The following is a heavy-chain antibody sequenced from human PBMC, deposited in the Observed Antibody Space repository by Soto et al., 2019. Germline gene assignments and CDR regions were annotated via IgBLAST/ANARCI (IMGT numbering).Heavy chain of an antibody. D-gene: IGHD3-10*01. CDR1: GGSFSGYY. CDR2: INHSGST. CDR3: ARATYYYGSGSHYYYYMDV. V-gene: IGHV4-34*01. J-gene: IGHJ6*03. Sequence: SETLSLTCAVYGGSFSGYYWSCIRQPPGKGLEWIGEINHSGSTNYNPSLKSRVTISVDTSKNQFSLKLSSVTAADTAVYYCARATYYYGSGSHYYYYMDVWGKGTTVS.